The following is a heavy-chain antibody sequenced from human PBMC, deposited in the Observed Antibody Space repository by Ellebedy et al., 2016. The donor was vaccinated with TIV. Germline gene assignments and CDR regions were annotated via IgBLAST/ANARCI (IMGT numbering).Heavy chain of an antibody. V-gene: IGHV3-21*01. D-gene: IGHD3-22*01. J-gene: IGHJ4*02. CDR2: ISGPSNFI. Sequence: GGSLRLSXVVSGFSFDDHSMKWVRQAPGKGLEWVSSISGPSNFIYYADSVRGRFTVSRDNAKNLLFLQMDSLRAEDTAVYYCAKPYDNRWYFIDSWGQGTLVTVSS. CDR1: GFSFDDHS. CDR3: AKPYDNRWYFIDS.